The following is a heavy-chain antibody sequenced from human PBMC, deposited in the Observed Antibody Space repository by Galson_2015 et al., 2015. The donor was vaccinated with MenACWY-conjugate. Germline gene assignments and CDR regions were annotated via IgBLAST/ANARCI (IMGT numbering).Heavy chain of an antibody. J-gene: IGHJ4*02. D-gene: IGHD6-13*01. Sequence: SVKVSCKASGYTFSSYYMHWVRQAPGQGLEWMGIINPSGCSTSYAQKFQGRVTMTRDTSTSTVYMELSSLRSDDTAVYYCARGEIAAAGAFDYWGQGTLVTVSS. CDR2: INPSGCST. CDR3: ARGEIAAAGAFDY. CDR1: GYTFSSYY. V-gene: IGHV1-46*01.